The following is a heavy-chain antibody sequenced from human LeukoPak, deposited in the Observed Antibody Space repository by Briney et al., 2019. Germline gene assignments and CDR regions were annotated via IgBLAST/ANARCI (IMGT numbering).Heavy chain of an antibody. CDR2: INPNSGGT. V-gene: IGHV1-2*02. D-gene: IGHD2-2*01. CDR1: GYTFTGYY. J-gene: IGHJ3*02. CDR3: ARDRRLVPAAVNAFDI. Sequence: ASVKVSCKASGYTFTGYYMRWVRQAPGQGLEWMGWINPNSGGTNYAQKFQGRVTMNRDTSISTAYMELRRLRSADTAVSYCARDRRLVPAAVNAFDIWGQGTMVTVSS.